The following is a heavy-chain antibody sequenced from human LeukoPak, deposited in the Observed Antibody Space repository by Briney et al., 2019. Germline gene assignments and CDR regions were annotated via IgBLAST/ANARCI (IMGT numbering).Heavy chain of an antibody. V-gene: IGHV4-38-2*02. CDR2: IYHSGSA. J-gene: IGHJ5*02. Sequence: SETLSLTCTVSGYSISSGYYWGWIRQPPGKGLEWIGSIYHSGSAYYNPSLKSRVTISVDTSKNQFYLKLSSVTAADTAVYYCAREGLNMVRGVIPKEAWGWFDPWGQGTLVTVSS. D-gene: IGHD3-10*01. CDR3: AREGLNMVRGVIPKEAWGWFDP. CDR1: GYSISSGYY.